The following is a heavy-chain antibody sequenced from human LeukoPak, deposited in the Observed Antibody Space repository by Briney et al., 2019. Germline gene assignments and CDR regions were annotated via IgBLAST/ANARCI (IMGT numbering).Heavy chain of an antibody. CDR3: ARTAYYYDSSGYFHDAFDI. J-gene: IGHJ3*02. CDR2: INHSGST. D-gene: IGHD3-22*01. Sequence: SSETLSLTCAVYGGSFSGYYWSWIRQPPGKGLEWIGEINHSGSTNYNPSLKSRVTISVDTSKNQFSLKLSSVTAADTAVYYCARTAYYYDSSGYFHDAFDIWGQGTMVTVSS. CDR1: GGSFSGYY. V-gene: IGHV4-34*01.